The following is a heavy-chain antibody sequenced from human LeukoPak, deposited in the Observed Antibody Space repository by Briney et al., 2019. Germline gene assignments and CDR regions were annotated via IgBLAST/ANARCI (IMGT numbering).Heavy chain of an antibody. CDR1: GFTFGHYA. J-gene: IGHJ4*02. Sequence: PGGSLRLSCTASGFTFGHYAMSWFRQAPGKGLEWVGFIRSKAYGGTTEYAASVKGRFTISRDDSKSIAYLQMNSLKTEDTAVYYCTGDSSGWEPSYFDYWGQGTLVAVSS. CDR3: TGDSSGWEPSYFDY. CDR2: IRSKAYGGTT. V-gene: IGHV3-49*03. D-gene: IGHD6-25*01.